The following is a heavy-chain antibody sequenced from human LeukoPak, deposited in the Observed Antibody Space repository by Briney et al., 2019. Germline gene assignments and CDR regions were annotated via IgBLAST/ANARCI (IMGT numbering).Heavy chain of an antibody. J-gene: IGHJ5*02. Sequence: ASVKVSCKASGYTFTSYYMHWVRQAPGQGLEWMGIINPSGGSTSYAQKFQGRVTMTRDTSTSTVYMELSSLRSEDTAGYYCAREEGETNWFDPWGQGTLVTVSS. CDR2: INPSGGST. CDR1: GYTFTSYY. CDR3: AREEGETNWFDP. V-gene: IGHV1-46*01.